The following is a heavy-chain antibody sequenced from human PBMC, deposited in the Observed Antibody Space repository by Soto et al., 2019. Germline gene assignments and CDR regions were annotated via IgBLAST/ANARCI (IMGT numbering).Heavy chain of an antibody. CDR2: ITSSGGTT. V-gene: IGHV3-23*01. D-gene: IGHD4-4*01. Sequence: GGSLRLSCAASDSTFRNYALNWVGQAPGKGLEWVSAITSSGGTTHYAASVKGRFTISRDNSKNTLFLQMNGLRAGDTAVYYCAKVRSNYYYYYGMDVWGQGTTVTVSS. CDR1: DSTFRNYA. J-gene: IGHJ6*02. CDR3: AKVRSNYYYYYGMDV.